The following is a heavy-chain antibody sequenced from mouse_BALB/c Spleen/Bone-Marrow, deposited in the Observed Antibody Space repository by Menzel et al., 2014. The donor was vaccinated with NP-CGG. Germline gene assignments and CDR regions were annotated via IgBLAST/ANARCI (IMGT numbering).Heavy chain of an antibody. V-gene: IGHV5-12*02. Sequence: VQLKESGGGLVQPGGPLKLSCATSGFTFSDYYMYWVRQTPEKRLEWVAYISNGGGSTYYPDTVKGRFTISRDNAKNTLYLQMSRLKSEDTAMYYCARHLYGNYGAMDYWGQGTSVTVSS. D-gene: IGHD2-1*01. J-gene: IGHJ4*01. CDR3: ARHLYGNYGAMDY. CDR2: ISNGGGST. CDR1: GFTFSDYY.